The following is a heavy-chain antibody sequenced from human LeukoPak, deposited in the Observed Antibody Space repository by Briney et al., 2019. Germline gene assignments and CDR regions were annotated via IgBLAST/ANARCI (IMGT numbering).Heavy chain of an antibody. J-gene: IGHJ6*02. CDR2: IRYDGSNK. V-gene: IGHV3-30*02. CDR1: GFTFSSYG. Sequence: GGSLRLSCAASGFTFSSYGMHWVRQAPGKGLEWVAFIRYDGSNKYYADSVKGRFTISRDNSKNTLYLQMNSLRAEDTAVYYCAKVLARFTRRVYYYYGMDVWGQGTTVTVSS. CDR3: AKVLARFTRRVYYYYGMDV. D-gene: IGHD3-3*01.